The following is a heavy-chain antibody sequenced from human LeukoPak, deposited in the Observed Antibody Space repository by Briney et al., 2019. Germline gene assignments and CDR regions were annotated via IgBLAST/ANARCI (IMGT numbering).Heavy chain of an antibody. CDR3: ARGVRQRGYYIGYYFDY. Sequence: LRLSCAASRITFSSYGMSWIRQPPGKGLEWIGYLYYSGSTYYNPSLKSRVTISVDTSKNHFSLRLSSVTAADTAVYYCARGVRQRGYYIGYYFDYWGQGTLVTVSS. D-gene: IGHD3-22*01. V-gene: IGHV4-30-4*07. CDR1: RITFSSYG. CDR2: LYYSGST. J-gene: IGHJ4*02.